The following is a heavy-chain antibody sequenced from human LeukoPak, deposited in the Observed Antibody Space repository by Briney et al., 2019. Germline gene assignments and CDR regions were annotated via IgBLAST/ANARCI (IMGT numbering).Heavy chain of an antibody. CDR3: ARAAELGRDY. J-gene: IGHJ4*02. CDR2: IYSGGIT. D-gene: IGHD7-27*01. CDR1: GFTVSSNY. V-gene: IGHV3-53*01. Sequence: GGSLRLSCAASGFTVSSNYMSWFRQAPGKGLEWVSAIYSGGITYYVDSVKGRFTISRDNSKNTLYLEMNSLRAEDTAVYHCARAAELGRDYWGQGTLVTVSS.